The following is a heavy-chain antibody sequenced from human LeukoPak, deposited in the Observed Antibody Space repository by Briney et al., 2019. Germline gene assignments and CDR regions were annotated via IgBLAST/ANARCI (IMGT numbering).Heavy chain of an antibody. J-gene: IGHJ6*02. CDR2: IGAGGAAT. Sequence: GGSLRLSCAASGFTFTTYAMTWVRQAPGKGLEWVPSIGAGGAATFYSDSVKGRFTISRDNSMNTLYLQMNSLRADDTAIYYCGRPTKFWLIQGDGVDVWGQGTTVTVSS. D-gene: IGHD6-19*01. V-gene: IGHV3-23*01. CDR1: GFTFTTYA. CDR3: GRPTKFWLIQGDGVDV.